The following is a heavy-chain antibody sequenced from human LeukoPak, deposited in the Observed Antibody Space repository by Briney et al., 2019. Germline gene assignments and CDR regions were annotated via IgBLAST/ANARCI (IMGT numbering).Heavy chain of an antibody. CDR1: GYTFSSYD. D-gene: IGHD3-22*01. CDR2: ISAYKGNT. CDR3: ARVGHYDSSGYFDY. Sequence: ASVKVSCKASGYTFSSYDISWVRQAPGQGLEWMGWISAYKGNTNYAQKLQDRVTMTTDTYTSTAYMELRSLRSDDTAVYYCARVGHYDSSGYFDYWGQGTLVTVSS. J-gene: IGHJ4*02. V-gene: IGHV1-18*01.